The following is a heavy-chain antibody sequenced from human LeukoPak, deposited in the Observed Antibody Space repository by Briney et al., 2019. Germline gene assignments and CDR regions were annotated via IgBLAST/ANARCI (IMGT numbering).Heavy chain of an antibody. J-gene: IGHJ3*02. CDR3: AKASWEVLGAFDI. Sequence: PGGSLRLSCAASGFTFSSYGMHWVRQAPGKGLEWVAFIRYDGSNKYYADSVKGRFTISRDNSKNTLYLQMNSLRAEDTAVYYCAKASWEVLGAFDIWGQGTMVTVSS. CDR2: IRYDGSNK. CDR1: GFTFSSYG. D-gene: IGHD1-26*01. V-gene: IGHV3-30*02.